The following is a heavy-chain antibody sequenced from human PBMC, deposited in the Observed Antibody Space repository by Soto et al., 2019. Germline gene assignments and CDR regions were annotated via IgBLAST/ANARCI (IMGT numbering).Heavy chain of an antibody. V-gene: IGHV4-59*01. D-gene: IGHD2-15*01. CDR1: GGSISSYY. J-gene: IGHJ6*02. CDR3: ERATSWPANYYYYYGMDV. CDR2: IYYSGST. Sequence: SETLSLTCTVSGGSISSYYWSWIRQPPGKGLEWIGYIYYSGSTNYNPSLKSRVTISVDTSKNQFSLKLSSVTAADTAVYYCERATSWPANYYYYYGMDVWGQGTTVTVSS.